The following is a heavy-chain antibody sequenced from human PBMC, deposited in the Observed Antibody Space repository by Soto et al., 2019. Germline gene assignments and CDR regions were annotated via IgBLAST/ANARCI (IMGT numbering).Heavy chain of an antibody. CDR1: GFTVSSNY. CDR2: IYSGGST. V-gene: IGHV3-66*01. Sequence: PGGSLRLSCAASGFTVSSNYMSWVRQAPGKGLEWFSVIYSGGSTYYADSVKGRFTISRDNSKNTLYLQMNSLRAEDTAVYYCARVKVYYGSGFSAGHYYYMDVWGKGTTVTVSS. J-gene: IGHJ6*03. D-gene: IGHD3-10*01. CDR3: ARVKVYYGSGFSAGHYYYMDV.